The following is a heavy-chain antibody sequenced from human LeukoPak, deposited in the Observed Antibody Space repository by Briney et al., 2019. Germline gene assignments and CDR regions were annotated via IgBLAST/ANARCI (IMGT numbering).Heavy chain of an antibody. Sequence: SQTLSLTCALSGDIVSSNSAAWNWIRQSPSRGLEWLGSTYYRSKWYNDYAVSVKSLITLNPHTSKNQFSLQLNSVTPEDTAVYYCWGYYYGSGSYPGMDVWGQGTTVTVSS. CDR1: GDIVSSNSAA. V-gene: IGHV6-1*01. D-gene: IGHD3-10*01. CDR2: TYYRSKWYN. CDR3: WGYYYGSGSYPGMDV. J-gene: IGHJ6*02.